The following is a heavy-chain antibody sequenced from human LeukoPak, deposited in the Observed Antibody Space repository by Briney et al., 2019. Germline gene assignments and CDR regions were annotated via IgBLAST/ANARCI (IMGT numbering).Heavy chain of an antibody. D-gene: IGHD1-26*01. J-gene: IGHJ4*02. CDR2: VSYSGST. CDR1: HGSISDNSYY. CDR3: ARDNVVDATSGIDY. V-gene: IGHV4-39*07. Sequence: SETLSLTCTVSHGSISDNSYYWGWIRQPPGKGLEWIGSVSYSGSTYYNPSLKSRVTISLDTSKNQFSLKLTSMTAADTAVYFCARDNVVDATSGIDYWGQGTLVTVSS.